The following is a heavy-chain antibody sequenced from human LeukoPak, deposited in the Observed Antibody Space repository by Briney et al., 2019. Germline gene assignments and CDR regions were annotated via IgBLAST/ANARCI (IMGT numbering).Heavy chain of an antibody. V-gene: IGHV3-11*06. CDR2: ISSSSSYT. Sequence: PGGSLRLSCAASGFIFSDYYMSWIRQAPGKGLEWISYISSSSSYTKYADSVKGRFTISRDNAKNSLYLQMNSLRVEDTAVYYCARDPRYCSGGSCYSVWVQVADSWGQGTLVTASS. J-gene: IGHJ4*02. D-gene: IGHD2-15*01. CDR1: GFIFSDYY. CDR3: ARDPRYCSGGSCYSVWVQVADS.